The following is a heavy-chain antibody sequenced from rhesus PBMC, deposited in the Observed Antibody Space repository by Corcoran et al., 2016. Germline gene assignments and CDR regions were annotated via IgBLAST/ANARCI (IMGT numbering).Heavy chain of an antibody. V-gene: IGHV4-76*01. Sequence: QVQLQESGPGVVKPSETLSLTCAVSGGSISSGYDWSWIRQPPGKGLEWIGYIYGSSGSTNYNPCLKNRVTISKDASKNQFSLKLSSVTAADTAVYYCARDRVFDYWGQGVLVTVSS. J-gene: IGHJ4*01. CDR2: IYGSSGST. CDR1: GGSISSGYD. CDR3: ARDRVFDY.